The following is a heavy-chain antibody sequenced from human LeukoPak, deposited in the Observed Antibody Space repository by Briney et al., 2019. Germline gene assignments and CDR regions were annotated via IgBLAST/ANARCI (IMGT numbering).Heavy chain of an antibody. D-gene: IGHD1/OR15-1a*01. J-gene: IGHJ4*02. V-gene: IGHV3-23*01. CDR3: AKDFEFKWQQPSDH. Sequence: PGGSLRLSCAVSGFSFSNCAMSWVRQFPGKGLEWVSGISGTGGNTYYADSVKGRFTISRDDSKNMLYLQMNTLTAEDTAIYFCAKDFEFKWQQPSDHWGQGTPVTVSS. CDR1: GFSFSNCA. CDR2: ISGTGGNT.